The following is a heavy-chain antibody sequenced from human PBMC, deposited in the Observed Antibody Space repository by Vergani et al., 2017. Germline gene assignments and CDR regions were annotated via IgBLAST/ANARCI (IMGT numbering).Heavy chain of an antibody. CDR1: GYSFTSYW. V-gene: IGHV5-51*01. D-gene: IGHD3-3*01. CDR2: IYPGDSDT. CDR3: ARHNYDLWGGYYRGGYYYYGMDV. J-gene: IGHJ6*02. Sequence: EVQLVQSGAEVKKPGESLKISCKGSGYSFTSYWIGWVRQMPGKGLEWMGIIYPGDSDTRYSPSFQGQVPISADKSISTAYLQWSSLKASDTAMYYCARHNYDLWGGYYRGGYYYYGMDVWGQGTTVTVSS.